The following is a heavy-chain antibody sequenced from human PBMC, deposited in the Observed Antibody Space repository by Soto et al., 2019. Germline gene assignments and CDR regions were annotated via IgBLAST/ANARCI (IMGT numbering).Heavy chain of an antibody. D-gene: IGHD3-22*01. Sequence: QVQLQESGPGLVKPSQTLSLTCTVSGGSITSGDYYWSWIRQPPGKGLEWIGYISYSGSTYYNPSLKSRVTISVDTSKNPFSLNLSSVTAADTAVYSCARRSGYRFDYWGQGTLVTVSS. J-gene: IGHJ4*02. CDR2: ISYSGST. V-gene: IGHV4-30-4*08. CDR1: GGSITSGDYY. CDR3: ARRSGYRFDY.